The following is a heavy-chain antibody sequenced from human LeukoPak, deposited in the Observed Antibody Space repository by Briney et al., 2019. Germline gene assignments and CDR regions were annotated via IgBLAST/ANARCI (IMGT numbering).Heavy chain of an antibody. V-gene: IGHV1-8*01. CDR2: MNPNSGNT. Sequence: ASVKVSCKASGYTFTSYDINWVRQATGQGREWMGWMNPNSGNTGYAQKFQGRVTMTRNTSISTAYMELSSLRSEDTAVYYCARGVPYHDFWSGYFRRSPNWFDPGAREPWSPSPQ. D-gene: IGHD3-3*01. J-gene: IGHJ5*02. CDR3: ARGVPYHDFWSGYFRRSPNWFDP. CDR1: GYTFTSYD.